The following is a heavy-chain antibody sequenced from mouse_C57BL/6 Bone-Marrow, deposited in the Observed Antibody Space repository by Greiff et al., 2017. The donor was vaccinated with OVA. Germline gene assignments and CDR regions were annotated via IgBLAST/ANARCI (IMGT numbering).Heavy chain of an antibody. D-gene: IGHD1-1*01. Sequence: QVQLQQPGAELVKPGASVKLSRKASGYTFTSYWMHWVKQRPGQGLEWIGMIHPNSGSSNYHEKFKSQATLTVDKSSSTAYMQLRNLTSEDSAVYYCARSPDYCGSSSFAYWGQGTLVTVSA. CDR3: ARSPDYCGSSSFAY. CDR1: GYTFTSYW. V-gene: IGHV1-64*01. CDR2: IHPNSGSS. J-gene: IGHJ3*01.